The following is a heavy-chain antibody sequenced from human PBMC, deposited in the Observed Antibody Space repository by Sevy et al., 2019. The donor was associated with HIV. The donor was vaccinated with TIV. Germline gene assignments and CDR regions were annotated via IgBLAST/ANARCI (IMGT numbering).Heavy chain of an antibody. CDR3: ARRLDNWNDGDVFDL. D-gene: IGHD1-1*01. CDR2: IYIGGST. V-gene: IGHV3-66*02. Sequence: GGSLRLSCAASGFSISSHYMSWVRQAPGKGLEWVSVIYIGGSTYFANSVKGRFTLSRDNSKNTLYLEMNSLTAEDTAVYYCARRLDNWNDGDVFDLWGQGTVVTVSS. CDR1: GFSISSHY. J-gene: IGHJ3*01.